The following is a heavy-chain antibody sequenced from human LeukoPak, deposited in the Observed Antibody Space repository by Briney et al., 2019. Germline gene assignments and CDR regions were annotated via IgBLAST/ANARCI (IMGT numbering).Heavy chain of an antibody. D-gene: IGHD4-23*01. CDR3: AREDYGGNSIWFDP. J-gene: IGHJ5*02. Sequence: PSETLSPTCTVSGYSISSGYYWGCIRQPPGKGLEWIGSIYHSGSTYYNPSLKSRVTISVDTSKNQFSLKLSSVTAADTAVYYCAREDYGGNSIWFDPWGQGTLVTVSS. CDR1: GYSISSGYY. V-gene: IGHV4-38-2*02. CDR2: IYHSGST.